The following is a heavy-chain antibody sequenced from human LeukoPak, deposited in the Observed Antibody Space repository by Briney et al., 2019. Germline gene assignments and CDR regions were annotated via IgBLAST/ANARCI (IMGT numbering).Heavy chain of an antibody. V-gene: IGHV1-2*06. CDR2: INPNSGGT. D-gene: IGHD2-15*01. J-gene: IGHJ5*02. CDR3: ARDRFHLGYCSGGSCYSLWFDP. CDR1: GYTFTGYY. Sequence: ASVKVSCTASGYTFTGYYMHWVRQAPGQGLEWMGRINPNSGGTNHAQKFQGRVTMTRDTSISTAYMELSRLRSDDTAVYYCARDRFHLGYCSGGSCYSLWFDPWGQGTLITVSS.